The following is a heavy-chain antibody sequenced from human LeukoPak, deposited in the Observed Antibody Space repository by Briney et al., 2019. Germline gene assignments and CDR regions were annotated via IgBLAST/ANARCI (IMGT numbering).Heavy chain of an antibody. J-gene: IGHJ4*02. CDR3: VRGQGNCSGGSCYYLEA. CDR2: IHTLGTT. Sequence: SETLSLTCSVSSDSIGNDYYYYRWIRQPAGKGLEWLGRIHTLGTTDYNPSLKSRVTISSDTSKNQLSLRLTSVTVADTAVYYCVRGQGNCSGGSCYYLEAWGQGTLVTVSS. V-gene: IGHV4-61*02. D-gene: IGHD2-15*01. CDR1: SDSIGNDYYY.